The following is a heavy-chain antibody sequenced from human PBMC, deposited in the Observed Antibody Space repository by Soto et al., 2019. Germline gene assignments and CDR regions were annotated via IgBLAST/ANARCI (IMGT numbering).Heavy chain of an antibody. CDR3: ARSPILSGYDFRCYFDY. D-gene: IGHD5-12*01. Sequence: GGSLRLSCAASGFTFSSYGMHWVRQAPGKGLEWVAVISYDGSNKYYADSVKGRFTISRGNSKNTLYLQMNSLRAEDTAVYYCARSPILSGYDFRCYFDYWGQGTLVTVSS. V-gene: IGHV3-30*03. J-gene: IGHJ4*02. CDR1: GFTFSSYG. CDR2: ISYDGSNK.